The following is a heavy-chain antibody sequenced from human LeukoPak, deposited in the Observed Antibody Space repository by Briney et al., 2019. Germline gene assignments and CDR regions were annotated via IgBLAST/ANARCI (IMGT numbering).Heavy chain of an antibody. D-gene: IGHD3-22*01. Sequence: PSETLSLTCAVSGGFIGSSSFYWPWIRQTPGKGLEWIGSLAYSGSTYYKSSLKSRVTLSVDAAKNQFSLNLTSVTAADTALFYCASSTSYYYDTSGYFEYWGQGILVTVSS. V-gene: IGHV4-39*01. CDR1: GGFIGSSSFY. J-gene: IGHJ4*02. CDR3: ASSTSYYYDTSGYFEY. CDR2: LAYSGST.